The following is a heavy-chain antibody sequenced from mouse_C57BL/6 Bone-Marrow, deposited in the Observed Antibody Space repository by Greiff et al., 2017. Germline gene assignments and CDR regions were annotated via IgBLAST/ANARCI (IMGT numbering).Heavy chain of an antibody. V-gene: IGHV1-63*01. CDR1: GYTFTNYW. J-gene: IGHJ3*01. Sequence: VQLQESGAELVRPGTSVKMSCKASGYTFTNYWIGWAKQRPGHGLEWIGDIYPGGGYTNYNEKFKGKATLTEDKSSSTAYMQFSSLTSEDSAIYYCACDDDDGPPFAYWGQGTLVTVSA. D-gene: IGHD2-4*01. CDR2: IYPGGGYT. CDR3: ACDDDDGPPFAY.